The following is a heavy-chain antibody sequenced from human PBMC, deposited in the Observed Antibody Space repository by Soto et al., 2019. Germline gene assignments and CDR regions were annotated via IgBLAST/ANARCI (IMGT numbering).Heavy chain of an antibody. CDR1: GYSFTSYW. J-gene: IGHJ4*02. V-gene: IGHV5-51*01. Sequence: EVQLVQSGAEGKKPGESLKISCKGSGYSFTSYWIGWVRQMPGKGLEWMGIIYPGDSDTRYSPSFQGQVTISADKSISTAYLQWSSLKASDTAMYYCARSENYYDSSGYYSAFDYWGQGTLVTVSS. D-gene: IGHD3-22*01. CDR2: IYPGDSDT. CDR3: ARSENYYDSSGYYSAFDY.